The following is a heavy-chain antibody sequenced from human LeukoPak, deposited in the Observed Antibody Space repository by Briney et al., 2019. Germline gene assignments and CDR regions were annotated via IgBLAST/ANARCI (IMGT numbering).Heavy chain of an antibody. J-gene: IGHJ4*02. Sequence: GGSLRLSCAASGFTFSSYAMSWVRQAPGEGLEWVSAISGSGGSTYYADSVKGRFTISRDNSKTTLYLQMNSLRAEDTAVYYCAKVLLSGWYYFDYWGQGTLVTVSS. V-gene: IGHV3-23*01. CDR3: AKVLLSGWYYFDY. CDR1: GFTFSSYA. D-gene: IGHD6-19*01. CDR2: ISGSGGST.